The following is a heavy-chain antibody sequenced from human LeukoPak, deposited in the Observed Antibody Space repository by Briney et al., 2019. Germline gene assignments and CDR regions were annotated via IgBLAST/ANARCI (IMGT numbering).Heavy chain of an antibody. V-gene: IGHV4-59*12. Sequence: PSETLSLTCTVSGGSLSSYYWSWIRQPPGKGLEWIGSIYYSGSTYYNPSLKSRVTISVDTSKTQFSLKLSSVTAADTAVYYCARRGRYYYGSGSYYNGAFDIWGQGTMVTVSS. CDR1: GGSLSSYY. J-gene: IGHJ3*02. CDR3: ARRGRYYYGSGSYYNGAFDI. CDR2: IYYSGST. D-gene: IGHD3-10*01.